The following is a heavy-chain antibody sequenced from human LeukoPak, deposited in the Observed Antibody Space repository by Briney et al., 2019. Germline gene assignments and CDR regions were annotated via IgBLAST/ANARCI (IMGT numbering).Heavy chain of an antibody. CDR1: GYTFTGYY. D-gene: IGHD1-7*01. CDR2: INPNSGGT. J-gene: IGHJ3*02. V-gene: IGHV1-2*02. CDR3: AKNRSLNYEAGVDAFDI. Sequence: ASVKVSCKASGYTFTGYYMHWVRQAPGQGLEWMGWINPNSGGTNYAQKFQGRVTMTRDTSISTAYMELSRLRSDDTAVYYCAKNRSLNYEAGVDAFDIWGQGTMVTVSS.